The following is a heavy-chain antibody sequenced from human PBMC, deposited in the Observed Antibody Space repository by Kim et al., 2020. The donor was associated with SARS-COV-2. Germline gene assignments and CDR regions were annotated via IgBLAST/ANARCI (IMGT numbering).Heavy chain of an antibody. D-gene: IGHD2-2*01. V-gene: IGHV5-10-1*01. CDR2: IDPSDSYT. CDR1: GYSFTSYW. Sequence: GESLKISCKGSGYSFTSYWISWVRQMPGKGLEWMGRIDPSDSYTNYSPSFQGHVTISADKSISTAYLQWSSLKASDTAMYYCARQYGPAALIYYGMDVWGQGTTVTVSS. J-gene: IGHJ6*02. CDR3: ARQYGPAALIYYGMDV.